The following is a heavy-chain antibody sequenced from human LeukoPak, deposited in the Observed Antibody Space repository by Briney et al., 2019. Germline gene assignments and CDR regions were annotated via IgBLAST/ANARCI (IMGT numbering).Heavy chain of an antibody. D-gene: IGHD5-18*01. CDR2: IIPIFGIA. J-gene: IGHJ6*02. CDR3: ARERWDTAMVDYYYGMDV. CDR1: GGTFSSYA. Sequence: SVKVSCKASGGTFSSYAISWVRQAPGQGLEWMGRIIPIFGIANYAQKFQGRVTITADKSTSAAYMELSSLRSEDTAVYYCARERWDTAMVDYYYGMDVWGQGTTVTVSS. V-gene: IGHV1-69*04.